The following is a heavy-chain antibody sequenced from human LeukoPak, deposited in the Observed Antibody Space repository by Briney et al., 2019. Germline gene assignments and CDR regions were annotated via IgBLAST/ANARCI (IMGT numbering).Heavy chain of an antibody. CDR3: ARDKSVGATPFDY. CDR1: EFTFSTYW. V-gene: IGHV3-7*05. D-gene: IGHD1-26*01. J-gene: IGHJ4*02. Sequence: GGSLRLSCAASEFTFSTYWMTWVRQAPGKGLERVANIKQDGSEKYYVDSVKGRFTISRDNAKKSLYLQMNSLRAEDTAVYYCARDKSVGATPFDYWGQGTLVTVSS. CDR2: IKQDGSEK.